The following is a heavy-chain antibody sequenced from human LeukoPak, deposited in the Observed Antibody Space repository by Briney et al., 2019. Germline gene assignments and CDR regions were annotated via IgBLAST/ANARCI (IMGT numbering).Heavy chain of an antibody. CDR2: IYPGDSDT. Sequence: GASVKVSCKASGYTFTSYYMHWVRQAPGQGLEWMGIIYPGDSDTRYSPSFQGQVTISADKSISTAYLQWSSLKASDTAMYYCARPPSRGYSSSFEYWGQGTLVTVSS. D-gene: IGHD2-2*03. CDR1: GYTFTSYY. V-gene: IGHV5-51*01. J-gene: IGHJ4*02. CDR3: ARPPSRGYSSSFEY.